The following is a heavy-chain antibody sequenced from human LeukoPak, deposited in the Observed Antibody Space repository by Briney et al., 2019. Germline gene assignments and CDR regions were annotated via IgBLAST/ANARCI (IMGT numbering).Heavy chain of an antibody. Sequence: SVKVSCKASGGTFSSYAISWVRQAPGQGLEWMGRIIPILGIANYAQKFQGRVTITADKSTSTAYMELSSLRSEDTAVYYCARDSGLAINAFDIWGQGTMVTVSS. J-gene: IGHJ3*02. D-gene: IGHD3-10*01. CDR3: ARDSGLAINAFDI. CDR1: GGTFSSYA. CDR2: IIPILGIA. V-gene: IGHV1-69*04.